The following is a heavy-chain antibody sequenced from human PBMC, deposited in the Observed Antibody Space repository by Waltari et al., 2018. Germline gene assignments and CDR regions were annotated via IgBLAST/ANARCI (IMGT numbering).Heavy chain of an antibody. D-gene: IGHD2-2*01. CDR3: ARAPREGVVVPAAGGYYGMDV. CDR2: IYHSGST. V-gene: IGHV4-31*03. J-gene: IGHJ6*02. CDR1: GGSISSGGYY. Sequence: QVQLQESGPGLVKPSQTLSLTCTVSGGSISSGGYYWSWIRQHPGKGLEWIGYIYHSGSTYYNPSLKSRVTISVDTSKNQFSLKLSSVTAADTAVYYCARAPREGVVVPAAGGYYGMDVWGQGTTVTVSS.